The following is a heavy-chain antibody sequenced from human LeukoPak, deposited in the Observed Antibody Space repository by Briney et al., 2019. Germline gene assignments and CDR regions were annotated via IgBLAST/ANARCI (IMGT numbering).Heavy chain of an antibody. J-gene: IGHJ2*01. CDR3: AREYCSSTSCYPNDWYFDL. D-gene: IGHD2-2*01. V-gene: IGHV4-4*07. CDR2: IYTSGST. Sequence: PSETLSLTCAVYGGSFSGYYWSWIRQPAGKGLEWIGRIYTSGSTNYNPSLKSRVTISVDTSKNQFSLKLSSVTAADTAVYYCAREYCSSTSCYPNDWYFDLWGRGTLVTVSS. CDR1: GGSFSGYY.